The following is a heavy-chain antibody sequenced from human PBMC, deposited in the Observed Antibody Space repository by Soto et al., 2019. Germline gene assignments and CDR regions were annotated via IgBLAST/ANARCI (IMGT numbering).Heavy chain of an antibody. Sequence: ASVKVSSKASGYTFNIYVITWFRQAPGQGLEWLGWVSGYNGNTEYAQSFQGRVTMTSDTSTNTAYMEMRSLRSDDTAVYYCARYSSSPYYYYSMDVWGQGTTATASS. D-gene: IGHD3-22*01. V-gene: IGHV1-18*01. CDR3: ARYSSSPYYYYSMDV. J-gene: IGHJ6*02. CDR2: VSGYNGNT. CDR1: GYTFNIYV.